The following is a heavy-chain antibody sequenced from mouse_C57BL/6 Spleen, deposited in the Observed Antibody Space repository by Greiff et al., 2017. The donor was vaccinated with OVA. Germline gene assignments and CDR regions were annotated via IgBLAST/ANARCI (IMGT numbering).Heavy chain of an antibody. CDR2: IDPSDSET. CDR3: ARSIYYYGSSHWYFDV. CDR1: GYTFTSYW. D-gene: IGHD1-1*01. V-gene: IGHV1-52*01. Sequence: QVQLQQPGAELVRPGSSVKLSCKASGYTFTSYWMHWVKQRPIQGLEWIGNIDPSDSETHYNEKFKDKATLTVDKSSSTAYMQLSSLTSEDSAVYYGARSIYYYGSSHWYFDVWGTGTTVTVSS. J-gene: IGHJ1*03.